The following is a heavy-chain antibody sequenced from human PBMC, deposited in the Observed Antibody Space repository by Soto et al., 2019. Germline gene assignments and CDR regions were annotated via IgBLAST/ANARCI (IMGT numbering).Heavy chain of an antibody. CDR2: INSDGSST. V-gene: IGHV3-74*01. CDR3: ARVGGYCSGGSCYHYYYMDV. J-gene: IGHJ6*03. CDR1: GFTFSSYW. Sequence: EVQLVESGGGLVQPGGSLRLSCAASGFTFSSYWMHWVRQAPGKGLVWVSRINSDGSSTSYADSVKGRFTISRDNAKNTLYLQMNRLRAEDTAVYYCARVGGYCSGGSCYHYYYMDVWGKGTTVTVSS. D-gene: IGHD2-15*01.